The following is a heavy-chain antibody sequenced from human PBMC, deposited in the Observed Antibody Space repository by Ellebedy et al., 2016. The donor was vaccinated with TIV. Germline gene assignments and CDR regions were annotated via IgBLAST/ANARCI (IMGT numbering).Heavy chain of an antibody. CDR1: GFTFSGFA. D-gene: IGHD6-25*01. CDR3: TRPAATYYGMDV. Sequence: PGGSLRLSCAASGFTFSGFAIHFVRQASGKGLEWVGRIRRKANNYATEYTASVKGRFTISRDDSKNTAYLQMNSLKADDTAVYYCTRPAATYYGMDVWGQGTTVTVSS. J-gene: IGHJ6*02. CDR2: IRRKANNYAT. V-gene: IGHV3-73*01.